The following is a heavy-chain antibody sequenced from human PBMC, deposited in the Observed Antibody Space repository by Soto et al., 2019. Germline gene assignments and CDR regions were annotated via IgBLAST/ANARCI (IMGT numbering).Heavy chain of an antibody. V-gene: IGHV4-34*01. D-gene: IGHD3-16*01. CDR3: ERGLGDYGVDV. CDR2: INHSGST. CDR1: GGSFSDYY. J-gene: IGHJ6*02. Sequence: SETLSLTCAVYGGSFSDYYWSWIRQPPGKGLEWIGEINHSGSTNYNPSLKSRVTISVDTSKNQFSLKLSSVTAADTAVYYCERGLGDYGVDVWGQGTTVTSP.